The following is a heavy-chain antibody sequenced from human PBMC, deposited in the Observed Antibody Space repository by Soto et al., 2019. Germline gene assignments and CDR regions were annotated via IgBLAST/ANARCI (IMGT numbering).Heavy chain of an antibody. J-gene: IGHJ6*02. CDR2: ISGGGGST. Sequence: GGSLRLSCAASGFTFSSYAMSWVGQAPGKGLEWVSAISGGGGSTYYADSVKGRFTISRDNSKNTLYLQMNSLRAEDTAVYYCAKDLESFMVRGVFLDYYYGMDVWGQGTTVTVSS. D-gene: IGHD3-10*01. CDR3: AKDLESFMVRGVFLDYYYGMDV. V-gene: IGHV3-23*01. CDR1: GFTFSSYA.